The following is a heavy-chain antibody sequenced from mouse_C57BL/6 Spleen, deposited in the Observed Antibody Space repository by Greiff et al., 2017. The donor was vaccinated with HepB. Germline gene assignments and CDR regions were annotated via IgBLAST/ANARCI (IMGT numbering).Heavy chain of an antibody. CDR2: IDPENGDT. CDR1: GFNIKDDY. D-gene: IGHD1-1*01. CDR3: TRNYYGSSPDY. V-gene: IGHV14-4*01. Sequence: EVQLQESGAELVRPGASVKLSCTASGFNIKDDYMHWVKQRPEQGLEWIGWIDPENGDTEYASKFQGKATITADTSSNTAYLQLSSLTSEDTAVYYCTRNYYGSSPDYWGQGTTLTVSS. J-gene: IGHJ2*01.